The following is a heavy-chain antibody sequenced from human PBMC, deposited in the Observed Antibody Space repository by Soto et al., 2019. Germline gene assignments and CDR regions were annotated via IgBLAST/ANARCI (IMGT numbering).Heavy chain of an antibody. V-gene: IGHV4-61*01. CDR3: ARGRILGHPSYYYYGMDV. D-gene: IGHD3-3*01. J-gene: IGHJ6*02. Sequence: SETLSLTCTVSCGSVISGSYYWSWTRQPPGKGLEWIGYIYYSGSTNYNPSLKSRVTISVDTSKNQFSLKLSSVTAADTAVYYCARGRILGHPSYYYYGMDVWGQGTTVTVSS. CDR1: CGSVISGSYY. CDR2: IYYSGST.